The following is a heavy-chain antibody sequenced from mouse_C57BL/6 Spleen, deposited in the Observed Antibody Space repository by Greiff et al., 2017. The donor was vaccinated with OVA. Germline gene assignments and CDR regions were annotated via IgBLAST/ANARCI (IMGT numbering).Heavy chain of an antibody. CDR3: ARRGYDDDDYYAMDY. D-gene: IGHD2-4*01. CDR1: GYTFTSYW. J-gene: IGHJ4*01. V-gene: IGHV1-52*01. CDR2: IDPSDSET. Sequence: QVQLQQPGAELVRPGSSVKLSCKASGYTFTSYWMHWVKQRPIQGLEWIGNIDPSDSETHYNQKFKDKATLTVDKSSSTAYMQLSSLTSEDSAVYYCARRGYDDDDYYAMDYWGQGTSVTVSS.